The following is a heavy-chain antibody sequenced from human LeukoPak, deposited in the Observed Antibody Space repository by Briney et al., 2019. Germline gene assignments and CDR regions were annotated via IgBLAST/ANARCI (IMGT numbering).Heavy chain of an antibody. V-gene: IGHV1-2*02. J-gene: IGHJ4*02. Sequence: ASVKVSCKAPGYTFTGYYMHWVRQAPGQGLEWMGWINPNSGGTNYAQDFHGRVTMTRDTSISTAYMELSRLRSDDTAVYYCARGYALYSGRYIDFDYWGQGTLVTVSS. CDR3: ARGYALYSGRYIDFDY. CDR2: INPNSGGT. D-gene: IGHD1-26*01. CDR1: GYTFTGYY.